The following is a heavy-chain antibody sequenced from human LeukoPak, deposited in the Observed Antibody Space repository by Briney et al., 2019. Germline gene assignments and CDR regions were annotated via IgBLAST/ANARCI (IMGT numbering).Heavy chain of an antibody. Sequence: PGGSLRLSCAASGFTFSSYAMHWVRQAPGKGLEWVAVISYDGSNKYYADSVKGRFTISRDNSKNTLYLQMNSLRAEDTAVYYCAGTSIAVAGKQYYYYYGMDVWGQGTTVTVSS. CDR1: GFTFSSYA. J-gene: IGHJ6*02. D-gene: IGHD6-19*01. V-gene: IGHV3-30-3*01. CDR3: AGTSIAVAGKQYYYYYGMDV. CDR2: ISYDGSNK.